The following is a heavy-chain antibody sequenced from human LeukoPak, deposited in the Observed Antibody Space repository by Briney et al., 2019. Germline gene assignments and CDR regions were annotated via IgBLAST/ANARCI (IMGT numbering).Heavy chain of an antibody. V-gene: IGHV1-3*01. CDR1: GYTFTTYT. D-gene: IGHD5-24*01. Sequence: ASVTVSYKASGYTFTTYTMHWVRQAPGQRLEWMGWINAGNGNTKYSQKFQGRVTITRDTSASTAYMDLSSLRSEDTAVYYCAREIDRDGYNRFFDYWGQGILVTVSS. CDR3: AREIDRDGYNRFFDY. CDR2: INAGNGNT. J-gene: IGHJ4*02.